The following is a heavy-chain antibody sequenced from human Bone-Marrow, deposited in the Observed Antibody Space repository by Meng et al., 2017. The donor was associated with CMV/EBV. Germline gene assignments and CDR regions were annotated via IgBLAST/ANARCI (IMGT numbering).Heavy chain of an antibody. J-gene: IGHJ4*02. Sequence: SETLSLTCTVSGGSVSSGSYYWSWIRQPPGKGLEWIGYIYYSGSTNYNPSLKSRVTISVDTSKNQFSLKLSSVTAADTAVYYCARVGYSSTPGIDYWGRGNLVNVAS. D-gene: IGHD6-19*01. CDR3: ARVGYSSTPGIDY. CDR2: IYYSGST. V-gene: IGHV4-61*01. CDR1: GGSVSSGSYY.